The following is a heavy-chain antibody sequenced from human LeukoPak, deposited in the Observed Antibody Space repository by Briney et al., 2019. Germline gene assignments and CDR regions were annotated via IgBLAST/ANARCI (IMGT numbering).Heavy chain of an antibody. CDR2: IYYSGST. D-gene: IGHD3-22*01. CDR3: ARLTGYMIEDYFTT. V-gene: IGHV4-59*01. J-gene: IGHJ4*02. Sequence: KSSETPSLTCTVSGGSISSYYWSWIRQPPGKGLEWIGYIYYSGSTNYNPSLKSRVTISVETSKNLFSLKLSSVTAADTAVYYCARLTGYMIEDYFTTGAREPWSPSPQ. CDR1: GGSISSYY.